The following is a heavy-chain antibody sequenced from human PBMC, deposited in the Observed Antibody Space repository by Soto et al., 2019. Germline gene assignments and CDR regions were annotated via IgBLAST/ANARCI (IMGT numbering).Heavy chain of an antibody. CDR3: AGANRSTRNQLKYKWFDT. CDR2: MYYRETT. J-gene: IGHJ5*02. Sequence: SETLSLTCTVSGACISSYYWSWIRQFPGKGLEWLGYMYYRETTKYNPSLKSRVSISVDTSKNQVSLNLNSVTAADTAVYHCAGANRSTRNQLKYKWFDTWGQATLVTVSS. V-gene: IGHV4-59*01. D-gene: IGHD1-1*01. CDR1: GACISSYY.